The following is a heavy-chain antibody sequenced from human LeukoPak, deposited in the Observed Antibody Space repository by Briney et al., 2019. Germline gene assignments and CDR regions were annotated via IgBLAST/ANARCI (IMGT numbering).Heavy chain of an antibody. CDR2: IYRSGST. Sequence: PSETLSLTCAVSGGSISSSNWWSWVRQPPGKGLEWIGEIYRSGSTNYNSSLKSRVTISVDKSKNQFSLKLSSVTAADTAVYYCARWGVYGDLYYFDYWGQGTLVTVSS. CDR3: ARWGVYGDLYYFDY. CDR1: GGSISSSNW. J-gene: IGHJ4*02. D-gene: IGHD4-17*01. V-gene: IGHV4-4*02.